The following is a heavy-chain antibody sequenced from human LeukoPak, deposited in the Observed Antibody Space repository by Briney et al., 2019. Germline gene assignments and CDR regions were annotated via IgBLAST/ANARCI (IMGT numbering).Heavy chain of an antibody. Sequence: KTSETLSLTCSVSGVSISSSSYHWGWIRQPPGKGLGWIASIYYSGSTYYSPSLKSRVTISVDTSKNQFSLKMSSVIAADTAVYYCASLLTYFDYWGQGTLVTVSS. CDR2: IYYSGST. CDR1: GVSISSSSYH. J-gene: IGHJ4*02. CDR3: ASLLTYFDY. V-gene: IGHV4-39*01. D-gene: IGHD3-9*01.